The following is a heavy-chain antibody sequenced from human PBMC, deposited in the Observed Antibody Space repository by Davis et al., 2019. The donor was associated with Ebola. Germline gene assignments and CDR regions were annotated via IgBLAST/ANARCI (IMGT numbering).Heavy chain of an antibody. D-gene: IGHD1-26*01. CDR2: ISGSGGST. Sequence: GESLKISCAASGFTFSSYAMSWVRQAPGKGLEWVSAISGSGGSTYYADSVKGRFTISRDNSKNTLYLQMNSLRAEDTAVYYCARDKGIVGATELFDYWGQGTLVTASS. CDR3: ARDKGIVGATELFDY. V-gene: IGHV3-23*01. CDR1: GFTFSSYA. J-gene: IGHJ4*02.